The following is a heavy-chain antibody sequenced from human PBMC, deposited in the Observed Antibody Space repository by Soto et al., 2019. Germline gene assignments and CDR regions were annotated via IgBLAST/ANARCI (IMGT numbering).Heavy chain of an antibody. CDR3: ARVQMTITMVRGNLYYFDY. CDR2: ISYDGSNK. J-gene: IGHJ4*02. D-gene: IGHD3-10*01. Sequence: HPGGSLRLSCAASGFTFSSYAMHWVRQAPGKGLEWVAVISYDGSNKYYADSVKGRFTMSRDNAKNSLYLQMNSLRAEDTAVYYCARVQMTITMVRGNLYYFDYWGQGTLVTVSS. CDR1: GFTFSSYA. V-gene: IGHV3-30-3*01.